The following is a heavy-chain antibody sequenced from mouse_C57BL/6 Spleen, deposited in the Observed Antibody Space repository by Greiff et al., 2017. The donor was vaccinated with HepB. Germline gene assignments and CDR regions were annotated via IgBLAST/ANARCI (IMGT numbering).Heavy chain of an antibody. CDR1: GYTFTSYW. Sequence: QVQLKQSGAELVKPGASVKLSCKASGYTFTSYWMHWVKQRPGQGLEWIGMIHPNSGSTNYNEKFKSKATLTVDKSSSTAYMQLSSLTSEDSAVYYCARSYSKGYAMDYWGQGTSVTVSS. CDR3: ARSYSKGYAMDY. D-gene: IGHD2-5*01. CDR2: IHPNSGST. V-gene: IGHV1-64*01. J-gene: IGHJ4*01.